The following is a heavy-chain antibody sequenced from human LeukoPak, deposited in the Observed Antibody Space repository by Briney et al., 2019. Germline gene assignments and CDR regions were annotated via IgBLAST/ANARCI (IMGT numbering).Heavy chain of an antibody. Sequence: SVKVSCKASGGTFSSYAISWVRQAPGQGLEWMGGIIPIFGTANYAQKFQGRVTITADESTSTAYMELSSLRSEDTAVYYCARDKLTNYDFWSGYDYWGQGTPVTVSS. CDR3: ARDKLTNYDFWSGYDY. D-gene: IGHD3-3*01. V-gene: IGHV1-69*13. CDR1: GGTFSSYA. J-gene: IGHJ4*02. CDR2: IIPIFGTA.